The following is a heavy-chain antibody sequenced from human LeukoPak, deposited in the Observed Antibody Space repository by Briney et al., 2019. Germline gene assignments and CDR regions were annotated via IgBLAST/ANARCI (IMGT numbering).Heavy chain of an antibody. Sequence: SETLSLTCAVYGGSFSGYYWSWIRQPPGKGLEWIGEINHSGSTNYNPSLKSRVTMSVDTSKNQFSLKVSSVTAADTGVYYCARAPEFSSGWLLDCWGQGSLVTVSS. CDR1: GGSFSGYY. J-gene: IGHJ4*02. CDR2: INHSGST. V-gene: IGHV4-34*01. D-gene: IGHD6-19*01. CDR3: ARAPEFSSGWLLDC.